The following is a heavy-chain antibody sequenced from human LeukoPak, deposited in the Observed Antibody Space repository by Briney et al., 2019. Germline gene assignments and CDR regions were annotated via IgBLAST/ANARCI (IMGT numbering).Heavy chain of an antibody. CDR2: IYTSGST. J-gene: IGHJ5*02. Sequence: SETLSLTCTASGGSISSYYWSWIRQPPGKGLEWIGYIYTSGSTNYNPSLKSRVTISVDTSKNQFSLKLSSVTAADTAVYYCARRRHIAAAGTSYDWFDPWGQGTLVTVSS. CDR3: ARRRHIAAAGTSYDWFDP. V-gene: IGHV4-4*09. CDR1: GGSISSYY. D-gene: IGHD6-13*01.